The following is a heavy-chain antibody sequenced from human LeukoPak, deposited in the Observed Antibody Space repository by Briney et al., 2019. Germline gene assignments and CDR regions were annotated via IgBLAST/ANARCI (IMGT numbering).Heavy chain of an antibody. CDR1: GFTFSSYG. J-gene: IGHJ4*02. D-gene: IGHD3-22*01. V-gene: IGHV3-30*02. CDR2: IRYDGSNK. Sequence: PGGSLRLSWAASGFTFSSYGMHWVRQAPGKGLEWVAFIRYDGSNKYYADSVKGRFTISRDNSKNTLYLQMNSLRAGDTAVYYCANSYSDSSGPGNYWGQGTLVTVSS. CDR3: ANSYSDSSGPGNY.